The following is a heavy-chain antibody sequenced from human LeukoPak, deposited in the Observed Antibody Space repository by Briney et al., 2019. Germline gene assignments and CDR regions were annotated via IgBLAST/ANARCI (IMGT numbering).Heavy chain of an antibody. V-gene: IGHV4-34*01. CDR3: ARLRLERRKYFDY. CDR2: SNHSGST. D-gene: IGHD1-1*01. Sequence: SETLSLTCAVYGGSFSGYYWSWIRQPPGKGLEGFGESNHSGSTNYNPSLKRRFTISVDTSKKQFSLKLSSVTAADTAVYYCARLRLERRKYFDYWGQGTLVTVSS. CDR1: GGSFSGYY. J-gene: IGHJ4*02.